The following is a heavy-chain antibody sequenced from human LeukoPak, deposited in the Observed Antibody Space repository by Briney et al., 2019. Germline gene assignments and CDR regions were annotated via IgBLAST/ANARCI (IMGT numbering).Heavy chain of an antibody. J-gene: IGHJ4*02. CDR2: IYKNGTT. V-gene: IGHV4-59*02. D-gene: IGHD2-15*01. CDR3: VIGVGWQPDY. Sequence: SETLSLTCTVFGDSVTGYYLSWVRQPPGKGLEWIGHIYKNGTTNYNPSLKSRLTISADTSKNQFSLKLRSVTAADTAVYYCVIGVGWQPDYWGQGALVTVSS. CDR1: GDSVTGYY.